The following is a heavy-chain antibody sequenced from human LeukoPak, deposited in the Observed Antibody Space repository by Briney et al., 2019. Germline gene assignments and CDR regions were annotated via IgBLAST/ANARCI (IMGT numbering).Heavy chain of an antibody. J-gene: IGHJ3*02. CDR2: ISAYNGNT. V-gene: IGHV1-18*01. CDR1: GYSFTSYA. CDR3: ARVEPQSEAFDI. Sequence: ASVTVSCKSSGYSFTSYAISWVRQAPGQGLEWMGWISAYNGNTNYAQKFQGRVTMTTDTSTSTAYMDLRSLRSDDTAVYYCARVEPQSEAFDIWGQGTMVTVSS. D-gene: IGHD1-1*01.